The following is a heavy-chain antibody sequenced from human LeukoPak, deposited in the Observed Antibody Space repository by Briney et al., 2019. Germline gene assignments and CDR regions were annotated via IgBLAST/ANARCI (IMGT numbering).Heavy chain of an antibody. V-gene: IGHV1-46*01. D-gene: IGHD3-22*01. CDR1: GYTFTNYY. Sequence: ASVKVCCKAYGYTFTNYYMDWVRQAPGQGLEWMGVINPSGGSTSYAQNFQGRVTMTRDTSTSTVYMELSSLRSEDTAVYYCAREPYDSSGYEYFQHWGQGTLVIVSS. CDR2: INPSGGST. CDR3: AREPYDSSGYEYFQH. J-gene: IGHJ1*01.